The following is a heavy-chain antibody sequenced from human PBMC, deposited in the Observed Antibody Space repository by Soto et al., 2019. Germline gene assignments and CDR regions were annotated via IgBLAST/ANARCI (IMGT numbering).Heavy chain of an antibody. V-gene: IGHV4-39*01. D-gene: IGHD2-21*02. CDR1: GGSISSSSYF. CDR3: ARHPSDFWFDP. J-gene: IGHJ5*02. Sequence: PSEILSLTCTVSGGSISSSSYFWGWIRQPPGKGLEWIGSIYYSGSTYYNPSLKSRVTVSVDTSKNQFSLKLSSVTAAGTAVYYCARHPSDFWFDPWGQGTLVTVSS. CDR2: IYYSGST.